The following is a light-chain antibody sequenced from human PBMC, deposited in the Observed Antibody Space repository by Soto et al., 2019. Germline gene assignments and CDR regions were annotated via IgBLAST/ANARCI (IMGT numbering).Light chain of an antibody. J-gene: IGKJ1*01. Sequence: EIVLTQSPGTLSLSPGERATLSCSASQSDSSSYLAWYQQKPGQAPRLLIYGASSRATGIPDRFSGSGSGTDFTLTISRLEREDFAVYYCLQYGSSPWTFGQGTKVEIK. CDR1: QSDSSSY. CDR3: LQYGSSPWT. V-gene: IGKV3-20*01. CDR2: GAS.